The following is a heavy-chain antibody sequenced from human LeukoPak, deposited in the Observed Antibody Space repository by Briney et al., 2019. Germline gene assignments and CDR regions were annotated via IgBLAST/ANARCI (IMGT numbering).Heavy chain of an antibody. D-gene: IGHD1-26*01. V-gene: IGHV3-21*01. CDR1: GFTLSSDS. CDR2: ISSRSSYI. CDR3: ARVGSSHSHLFDY. Sequence: PGGTLRLSCAASGFTLSSDSMNWGRPAPRKGLGWGSSISSRSSYIYYAASVKGRFTISRDNAKNSLYLQMNSLSAEDTAVYYCARVGSSHSHLFDYWGQGTLVTVSS. J-gene: IGHJ4*02.